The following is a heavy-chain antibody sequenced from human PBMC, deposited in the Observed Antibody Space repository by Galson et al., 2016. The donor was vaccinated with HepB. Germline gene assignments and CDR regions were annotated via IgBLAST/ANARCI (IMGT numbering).Heavy chain of an antibody. D-gene: IGHD4-17*01. V-gene: IGHV4-59*08. CDR2: IHHSGST. Sequence: SETLSLTCTVSGGSISHFYWSWIRQPPGEGLEWIGYIHHSGSTTYKASLKSRLTISIDTSKDQFSLKLSSVTAADTALYYCARLKVDYGDYGGYYFGMYVWGQGTTVTVSS. CDR1: GGSISHFY. CDR3: ARLKVDYGDYGGYYFGMYV. J-gene: IGHJ6*02.